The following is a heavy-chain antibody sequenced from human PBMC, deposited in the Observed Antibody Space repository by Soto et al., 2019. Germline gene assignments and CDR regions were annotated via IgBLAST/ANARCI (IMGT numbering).Heavy chain of an antibody. J-gene: IGHJ6*02. Sequence: QVQLVESGGDVVQPGRSLRLSCATSGFSFSDHAMHWVRQAPGKGLEWVAYIWYDGSNKYYPDSVKGRFSISRDNSKKRLYLEMNSLRAEDTAVYYCARDGTRCYDMDVWGQGTTVIVAS. D-gene: IGHD2-2*01. CDR2: IWYDGSNK. CDR3: ARDGTRCYDMDV. CDR1: GFSFSDHA. V-gene: IGHV3-33*01.